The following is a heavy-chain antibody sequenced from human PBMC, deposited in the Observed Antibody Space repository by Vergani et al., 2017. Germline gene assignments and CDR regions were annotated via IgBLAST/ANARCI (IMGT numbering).Heavy chain of an antibody. CDR1: GFSFGDYA. J-gene: IGHJ4*02. CDR3: SRGRGYSFGYSDY. Sequence: EVQLVESGGGLVPPGRSLRLSCAASGFSFGDYAMTWVRQAPGKGLEWVAFIRNKAYGGTTEYAASVKGRFTISRDDSNRLAYLQLSGLTTEDTAVYFCSRGRGYSFGYSDYWGQGTLVTVSS. D-gene: IGHD5-18*01. V-gene: IGHV3-49*04. CDR2: IRNKAYGGTT.